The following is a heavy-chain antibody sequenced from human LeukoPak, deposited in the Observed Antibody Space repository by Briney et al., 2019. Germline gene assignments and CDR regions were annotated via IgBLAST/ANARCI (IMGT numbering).Heavy chain of an antibody. Sequence: GAVKVSCMASGYTFTSYGISWVRPAPGQGREWMGWISAYNGNTNYAQKFQGRVTMTSDTSINTTYMELSRLRSDDTAEYYCARSAEHCTNGVCYTDYYMDVWGKGAKVTVSS. CDR3: ARSAEHCTNGVCYTDYYMDV. J-gene: IGHJ6*03. D-gene: IGHD2-8*01. V-gene: IGHV1-18*01. CDR2: ISAYNGNT. CDR1: GYTFTSYG.